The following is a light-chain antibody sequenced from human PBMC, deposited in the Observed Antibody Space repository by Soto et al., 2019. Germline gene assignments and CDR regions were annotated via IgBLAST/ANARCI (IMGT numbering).Light chain of an antibody. Sequence: DVQMTQSPSSLSASLGDRVTITCRASQVISHYLAWYQQKPGKVPKLLIYTASTLQSGVPSRFSGSGSGTDFTHTISSLQPEDVATYYCQNNHNAGAFGQGTKVEIK. CDR2: TAS. CDR3: QNNHNAGA. J-gene: IGKJ1*01. CDR1: QVISHY. V-gene: IGKV1-27*01.